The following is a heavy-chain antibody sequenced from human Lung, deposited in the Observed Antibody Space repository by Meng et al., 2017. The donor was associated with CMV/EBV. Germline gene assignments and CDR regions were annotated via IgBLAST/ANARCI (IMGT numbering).Heavy chain of an antibody. D-gene: IGHD3-10*01. V-gene: IGHV3-74*01. J-gene: IGHJ3*01. CDR3: AREPGRGAFDV. CDR2: IYSDGIST. Sequence: GGSXRLXCAVSGINLNTYWMHWVRQVPGKGLVWLSRIYSDGISTRYADSVKGRFTISRDNTNNTLYLQMNGLRAEDTAVYYCAREPGRGAFDVWAQGTKV. CDR1: GINLNTYW.